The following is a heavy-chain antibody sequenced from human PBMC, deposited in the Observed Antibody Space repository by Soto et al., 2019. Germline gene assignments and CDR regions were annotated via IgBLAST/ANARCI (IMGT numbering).Heavy chain of an antibody. D-gene: IGHD3-10*02. CDR2: ITGGADYT. Sequence: GGSLRLSCAASGFTFNTYVTSWVRQAPGKRLEWVAAITGGADYTRYADSVKGRFTVSTDKSKTTVFLQMNSLRGDDSAIYYCATGSPLVAPGGMFLHYYYGLDVWGQGTTVTVSS. CDR1: GFTFNTYV. V-gene: IGHV3-23*01. CDR3: ATGSPLVAPGGMFLHYYYGLDV. J-gene: IGHJ6*02.